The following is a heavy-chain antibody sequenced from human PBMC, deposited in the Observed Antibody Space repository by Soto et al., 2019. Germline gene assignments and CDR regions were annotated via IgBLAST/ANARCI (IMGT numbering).Heavy chain of an antibody. V-gene: IGHV1-46*01. CDR2: VNPNGAST. CDR3: ASVTTIWSN. D-gene: IGHD2-21*02. Sequence: QIQVVQSGAEVKEPGASVKVSCKASGYSSSNYYTHWVRQAPGQGLEWMGIVNPNGASTNYAQRFQGRVTLTRDTSTNTDYMELSRLTSDDTAVSFCASVTTIWSNWGQGTLVTVSS. J-gene: IGHJ4*02. CDR1: GYSSSNYY.